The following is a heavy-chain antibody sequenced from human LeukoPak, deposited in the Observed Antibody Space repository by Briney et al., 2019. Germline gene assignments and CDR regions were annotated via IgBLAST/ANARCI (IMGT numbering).Heavy chain of an antibody. V-gene: IGHV4-59*01. Sequence: SETLSLTCTVSGGSISSYYWSWIRQPPGKGLEWIGYISYSGSTNFNPSLKSRVTISVDTSKNQFSLKLISVTAADTAVYYCAREGTAGTNLNWFDPWGQGTLVTVSS. CDR2: ISYSGST. D-gene: IGHD1-1*01. J-gene: IGHJ5*02. CDR1: GGSISSYY. CDR3: AREGTAGTNLNWFDP.